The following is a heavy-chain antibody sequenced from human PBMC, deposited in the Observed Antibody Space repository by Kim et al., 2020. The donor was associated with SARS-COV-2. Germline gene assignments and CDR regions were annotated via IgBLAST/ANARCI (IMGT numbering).Heavy chain of an antibody. V-gene: IGHV3-48*02. CDR3: ARDPYDFWSGPRFYP. CDR1: GFTFSSYS. J-gene: IGHJ5*02. Sequence: GGSLRLSCAASGFTFSSYSMTWVRQAPGKGLEWVSYISSSSRTIYYAASVKGRFTISRDNAKNSLYLQMNSLREEDTAVYYCARDPYDFWSGPRFYPWGQGTLVTVSS. D-gene: IGHD3-3*01. CDR2: ISSSSRTI.